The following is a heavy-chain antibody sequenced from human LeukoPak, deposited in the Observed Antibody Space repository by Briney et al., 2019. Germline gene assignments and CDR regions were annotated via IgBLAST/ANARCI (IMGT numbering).Heavy chain of an antibody. J-gene: IGHJ4*02. V-gene: IGHV3-7*01. D-gene: IGHD2-21*02. Sequence: GGSLRLSCAASGFTFSTYWMNWYRQAPGKGLEWVGNINQDASEVNYVDPVRGRFTISRDNAKNSLHLQINSLRAEDTAVYYCATDRDNSDWQKRFDSWGQGTLVTVSS. CDR1: GFTFSTYW. CDR3: ATDRDNSDWQKRFDS. CDR2: INQDASEV.